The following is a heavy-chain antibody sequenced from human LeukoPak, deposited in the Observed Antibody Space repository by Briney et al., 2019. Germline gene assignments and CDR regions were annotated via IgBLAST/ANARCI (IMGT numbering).Heavy chain of an antibody. CDR1: GGSINSY. CDR3: ARGIFGSGWYHLDY. V-gene: IGHV4-4*07. Sequence: SETLSLTCTVSGGSINSYWSWIRQPAGKGLEWIGRISGSGTITYNPALQSRLSISIDTSKNQFSLKLMSVTAADTAVYYCARGIFGSGWYHLDYWGQGTLVTVSS. J-gene: IGHJ4*02. CDR2: ISGSGTI. D-gene: IGHD6-19*01.